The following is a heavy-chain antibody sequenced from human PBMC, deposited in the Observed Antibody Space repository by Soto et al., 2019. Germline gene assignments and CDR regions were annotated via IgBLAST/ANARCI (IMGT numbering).Heavy chain of an antibody. CDR1: GFTVSSKY. CDR3: ARDDVLCDGGRCYGVSLDV. CDR2: IQSGGPT. J-gene: IGHJ6*04. D-gene: IGHD2-15*01. V-gene: IGHV3-66*01. Sequence: DLVESGGGVVQPGGSLRLSCAASGFTVSSKYMSWVRQAPGKGLEWVSLIQSGGPTYYADSVKGRFTISRDTSENTLHLQMDSLRAEDTAVYYCARDDVLCDGGRCYGVSLDVCGKGTTVTVSS.